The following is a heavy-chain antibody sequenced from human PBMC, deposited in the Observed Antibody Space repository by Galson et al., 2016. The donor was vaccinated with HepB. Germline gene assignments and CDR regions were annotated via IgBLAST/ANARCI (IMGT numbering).Heavy chain of an antibody. D-gene: IGHD1-26*01. V-gene: IGHV4-34*01. CDR1: GVSFSGYY. CDR2: ISHSGTT. CDR3: ARAQCYSVSCYESGLYFDF. J-gene: IGHJ4*02. Sequence: SQTLSLTCEVSGVSFSGYYWSRIRQPPGKGLEWVGEISHSGTTNYNPSPMSRVCISVDPSENRFSLRLVSLTAADTAVYYCARAQCYSVSCYESGLYFDFWGQGNLVTVSS.